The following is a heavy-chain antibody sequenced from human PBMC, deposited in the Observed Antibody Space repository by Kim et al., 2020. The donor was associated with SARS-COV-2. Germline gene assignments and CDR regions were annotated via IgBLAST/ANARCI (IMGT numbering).Heavy chain of an antibody. CDR2: SSEI. J-gene: IGHJ4*02. D-gene: IGHD3-3*01. V-gene: IGHV3-48*02. CDR3: ARGGDL. Sequence: SSEINYADSVKGRFTISRDNAKNSLYLQINSLRDEDTALYYCARGGDLWGQGTLVTVSS.